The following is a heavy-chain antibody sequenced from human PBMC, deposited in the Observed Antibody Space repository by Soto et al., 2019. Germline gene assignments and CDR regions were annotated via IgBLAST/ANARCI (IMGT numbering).Heavy chain of an antibody. CDR2: IYYSGST. V-gene: IGHV4-31*03. J-gene: IGHJ5*02. Sequence: PSETLSLTCTVSGGSISSGGYYWSWLRQHPGKGLEWTGYIYYSGSTYYNPSLKSRVTISVDTSKNQFSLKLSSVTAADTAVYYCAGLYYYDSSGYYPWGQGTLVTVSS. D-gene: IGHD3-22*01. CDR3: AGLYYYDSSGYYP. CDR1: GGSISSGGYY.